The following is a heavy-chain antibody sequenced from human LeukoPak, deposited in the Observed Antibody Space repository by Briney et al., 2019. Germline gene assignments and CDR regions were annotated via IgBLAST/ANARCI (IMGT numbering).Heavy chain of an antibody. D-gene: IGHD2-15*01. J-gene: IGHJ4*02. CDR1: AYTFTSYD. Sequence: VASVTVSCKAAAYTFTSYDINWVRQATGQGLEWMGWMNPNSGNTGYAQKFQGRVTITRNTSISTAYMELSSLRSEDTAVYYCARGRQFGYCSGGSCYGRFSDYWGQGTLVTVSS. V-gene: IGHV1-8*03. CDR3: ARGRQFGYCSGGSCYGRFSDY. CDR2: MNPNSGNT.